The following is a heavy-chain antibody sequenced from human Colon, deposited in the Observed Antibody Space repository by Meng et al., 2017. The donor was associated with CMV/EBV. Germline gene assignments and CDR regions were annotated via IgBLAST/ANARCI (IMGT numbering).Heavy chain of an antibody. J-gene: IGHJ6*02. V-gene: IGHV3-21*01. D-gene: IGHD6-19*01. CDR1: GFTFSGYS. Sequence: GESLKISCKVSGFTFSGYSMNWVRQAPGKGLEWVSSISSTSTYIWYADSMKGRFTISRDNAKNSLYLQMNGLRVEDTAVYYCARGAVGFDSIDIWGPVPPFPVSS. CDR3: ARGAVGFDSIDI. CDR2: ISSTSTYI.